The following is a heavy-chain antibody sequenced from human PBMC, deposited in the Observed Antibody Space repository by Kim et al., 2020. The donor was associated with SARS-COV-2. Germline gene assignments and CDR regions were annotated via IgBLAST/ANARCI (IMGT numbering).Heavy chain of an antibody. J-gene: IGHJ6*02. CDR3: AKRGRITMVRDLPVGYYYYRMHV. Sequence: GGSLRLSCAASGFTFSSYAMSWVRQAPGKGLEWVSAISGSGGSTYYADSVKGRFTISRDNSKHTLYLQMNSLRAEDTAVYYCAKRGRITMVRDLPVGYYYYRMHVWGQGTTVTVSS. V-gene: IGHV3-23*01. D-gene: IGHD3-10*01. CDR2: ISGSGGST. CDR1: GFTFSSYA.